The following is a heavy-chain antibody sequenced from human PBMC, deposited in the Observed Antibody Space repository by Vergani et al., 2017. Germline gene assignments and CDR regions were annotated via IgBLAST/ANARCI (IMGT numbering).Heavy chain of an antibody. V-gene: IGHV1-69*01. J-gene: IGHJ6*02. D-gene: IGHD3-3*01. CDR1: GGTFSSYA. Sequence: QVQLVQSGAEVKKPGSSVKVSCKASGGTFSSYAISWVRQAPGQGLEWMGGIIPIFGTANYAQKLQGRVTITADESTSTAYMELSSLRSGDTAVYYCASRDITIFGVVIIRGYYYYGMDVWGQGTTVTVS. CDR3: ASRDITIFGVVIIRGYYYYGMDV. CDR2: IIPIFGTA.